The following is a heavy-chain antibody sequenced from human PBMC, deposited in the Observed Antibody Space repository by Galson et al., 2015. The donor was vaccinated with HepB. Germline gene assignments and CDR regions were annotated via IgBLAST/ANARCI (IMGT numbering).Heavy chain of an antibody. D-gene: IGHD6-19*01. V-gene: IGHV1-3*04. CDR3: ARENGGSYTSGWDPLDI. CDR1: GYRLTSYA. CDR2: IDTGNGNA. J-gene: IGHJ3*02. Sequence: SVKVSCKASGYRLTSYAMHWVRQAPGQRLEWMGWIDTGNGNAKYSQTFQDRVTITRDTSANTAYMELSSLRSEDTAVYYCARENGGSYTSGWDPLDIWGQGTMVTVSS.